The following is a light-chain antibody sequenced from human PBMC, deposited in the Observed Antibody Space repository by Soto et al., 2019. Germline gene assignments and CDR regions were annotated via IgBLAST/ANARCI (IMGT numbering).Light chain of an antibody. CDR3: GTWDSSLSVV. CDR2: DNN. V-gene: IGLV1-51*01. CDR1: SSDVGGDNY. J-gene: IGLJ2*01. Sequence: QSALTQPASVSGSPGQSITISCTGTSSDVGGDNYVSWYQQHPGRAPKLMIYDNNKRPSGIPDRFSGSKSGTSATLGITGLQTGDEADYYCGTWDSSLSVVFGGGTKLTVL.